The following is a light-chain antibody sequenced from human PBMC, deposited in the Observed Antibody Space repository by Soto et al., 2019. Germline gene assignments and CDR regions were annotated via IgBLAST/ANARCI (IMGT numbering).Light chain of an antibody. CDR2: WAS. J-gene: IGKJ2*01. V-gene: IGKV4-1*01. CDR3: HQYFITPHT. CDR1: QSVLYSSNNKNY. Sequence: DVVMTQSPDSLAVSLGERATINYKSSQSVLYSSNNKNYLAWYQQKPGQPPKLLIYWASTRESGVPDRFSGSGSGTDFTLTISSLQAEDVAVYFCHQYFITPHTFGQGTNLEI.